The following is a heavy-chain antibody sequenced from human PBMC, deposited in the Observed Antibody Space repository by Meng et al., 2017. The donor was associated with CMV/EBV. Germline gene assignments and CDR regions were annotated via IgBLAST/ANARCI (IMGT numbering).Heavy chain of an antibody. CDR3: ARVGRWSIKADYYWYFDP. Sequence: GGSLRLSCAASGFTVSSNYVNWVRQAPGKGLEWVSYISSSSSTIYYADSVKGRFTISRDNAKNSLYLQMNSLRAEDTAVYYCARVGRWSIKADYYWYFDPWGRGTLVTVSS. CDR1: GFTVSSNY. J-gene: IGHJ2*01. V-gene: IGHV3-48*04. CDR2: ISSSSSTI. D-gene: IGHD2-8*02.